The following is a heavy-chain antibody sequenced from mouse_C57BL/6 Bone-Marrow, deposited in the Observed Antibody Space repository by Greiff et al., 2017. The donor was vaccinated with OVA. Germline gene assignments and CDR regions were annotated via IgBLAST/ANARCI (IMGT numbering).Heavy chain of an antibody. CDR3: ARDRGYYFDY. CDR2: IYPGGGYT. V-gene: IGHV1-63*01. CDR1: GYTFTNYW. Sequence: LQESGAELVRPGTSVKMSCKASGYTFTNYWIGWAKQRPGHGLEWIGDIYPGGGYTNYNEKFKGKATLTADKSSSTAYMQFSSLTSEDSAIYYCARDRGYYFDYWGQGTTLTVSS. J-gene: IGHJ2*01.